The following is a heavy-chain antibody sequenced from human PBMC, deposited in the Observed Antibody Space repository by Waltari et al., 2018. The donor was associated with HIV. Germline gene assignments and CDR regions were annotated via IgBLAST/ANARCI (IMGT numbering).Heavy chain of an antibody. Sequence: QVQLVQSGAEVKKPGASVKVSCKASGYTFTGYYMHWVRQAPGQGLEWMGWINPNSGGTNYAQKFQGRVTMTRDTSISTAYMELSRLRSDDTAVYYCARKPYYDSSGYYSDYFDYWGQGTLVTVSS. J-gene: IGHJ4*02. D-gene: IGHD3-22*01. CDR3: ARKPYYDSSGYYSDYFDY. CDR1: GYTFTGYY. CDR2: INPNSGGT. V-gene: IGHV1-2*02.